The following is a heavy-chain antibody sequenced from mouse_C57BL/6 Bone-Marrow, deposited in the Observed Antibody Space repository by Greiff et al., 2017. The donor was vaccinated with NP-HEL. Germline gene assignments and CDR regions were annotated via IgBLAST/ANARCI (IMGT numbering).Heavy chain of an antibody. D-gene: IGHD1-1*01. V-gene: IGHV1-61*01. CDR3: ASYGSSFDY. CDR1: GYTFTSYW. J-gene: IGHJ2*01. Sequence: QVQLQQPGAELVRPGSSVKLSCKASGYTFTSYWMDWVKQRPGQGLEWIGKIYPSDSETHYNQKFKDKATLTVDKSSSTAYMQLSSLTSEDSAVYYCASYGSSFDYWGQGTTLTVSS. CDR2: IYPSDSET.